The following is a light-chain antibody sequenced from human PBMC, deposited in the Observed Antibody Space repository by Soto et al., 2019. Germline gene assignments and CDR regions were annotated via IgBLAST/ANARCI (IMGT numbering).Light chain of an antibody. CDR2: GAS. CDR1: QSINSE. V-gene: IGKV3-15*01. J-gene: IGKJ2*01. CDR3: QQDLNWPLT. Sequence: EIVMTQSPATLSLSPGERAALSCRASQSINSEFSWYQQKPGQPPRLLIYGASTRATGVTARFSGSESGSEFTLTISGLQSEDFAVYYCQQDLNWPLTFGQGTRVEI.